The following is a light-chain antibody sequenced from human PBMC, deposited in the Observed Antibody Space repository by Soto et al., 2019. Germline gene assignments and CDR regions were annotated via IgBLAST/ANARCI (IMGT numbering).Light chain of an antibody. CDR2: GAS. Sequence: EIVLTQSPGTLSLSPGERATLSCGASHSVSSSYLAWYQQKPGQAPRLLIYGASSRATGIPDRFSGSGSGTDFTLTISRLGPEDFAVYYCQQYGSSPPITFGQGTRLEIK. CDR3: QQYGSSPPIT. V-gene: IGKV3-20*01. J-gene: IGKJ5*01. CDR1: HSVSSSY.